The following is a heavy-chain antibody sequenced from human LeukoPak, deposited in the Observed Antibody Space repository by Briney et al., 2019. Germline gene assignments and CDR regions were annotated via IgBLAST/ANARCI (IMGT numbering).Heavy chain of an antibody. D-gene: IGHD3-22*01. CDR1: GFTFSDYY. CDR2: ISGSGGST. Sequence: TGGSLRLSCAASGFTFSDYYMSWIRQAPGKGLEWVSAISGSGGSTYYADSVKGRFTISRDNSKNTLYLQMNSLRAEDTAVYYCAKGQAPLYYYDSSGYYSGYYYGMDVWGQGTTVTVSS. V-gene: IGHV3-23*01. CDR3: AKGQAPLYYYDSSGYYSGYYYGMDV. J-gene: IGHJ6*02.